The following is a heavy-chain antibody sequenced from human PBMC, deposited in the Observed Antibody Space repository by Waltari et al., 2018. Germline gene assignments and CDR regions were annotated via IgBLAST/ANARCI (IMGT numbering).Heavy chain of an antibody. V-gene: IGHV1-69*11. Sequence: QVHLVQSGAEVKKHGSSVKVSCKTSGGSFRSYAISWVRQAPGQGLEWMGRISPILETTKYALKFQGRVTISADEGTGTAYMELSSLRSDDTCVYYCAREDGLRPYFFDSWGQGTLVTVSP. CDR3: AREDGLRPYFFDS. D-gene: IGHD2-15*01. CDR2: ISPILETT. CDR1: GGSFRSYA. J-gene: IGHJ4*02.